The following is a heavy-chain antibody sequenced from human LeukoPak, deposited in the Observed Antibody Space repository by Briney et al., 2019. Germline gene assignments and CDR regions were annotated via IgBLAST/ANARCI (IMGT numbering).Heavy chain of an antibody. CDR1: GGSISSNY. CDR3: ARGMTHLKYYDSSGYPVDV. D-gene: IGHD3-22*01. J-gene: IGHJ6*02. CDR2: IYYSGST. V-gene: IGHV4-30-4*08. Sequence: SETLSLTCTVSGGSISSNYWSWIRQPPGKGLEWIGYIYYSGSTYYNPSLKSRVTISVDTSKNQFSLKLSSVTAADTAVYYCARGMTHLKYYDSSGYPVDVWGQGTTVTVSS.